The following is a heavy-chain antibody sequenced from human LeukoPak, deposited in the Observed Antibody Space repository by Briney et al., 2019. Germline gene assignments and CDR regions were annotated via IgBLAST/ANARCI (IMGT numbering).Heavy chain of an antibody. J-gene: IGHJ5*02. CDR3: ARHGGYAAAAFDP. D-gene: IGHD6-13*01. Sequence: GASLQISCKGSGYSFTSYWIGWVRQLLGKGLEWMGIIYPGDSDTRYSPSFQGQVTISADKSISTAYLQWSSLKASDTAMYYCARHGGYAAAAFDPWGQGTLVTVSS. CDR1: GYSFTSYW. V-gene: IGHV5-51*01. CDR2: IYPGDSDT.